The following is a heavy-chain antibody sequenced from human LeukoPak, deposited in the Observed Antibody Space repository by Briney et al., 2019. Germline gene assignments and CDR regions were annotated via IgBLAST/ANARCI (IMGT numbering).Heavy chain of an antibody. D-gene: IGHD1-26*01. J-gene: IGHJ4*02. CDR1: GFTFSDNH. CDR3: ARAEVGATTPFDY. V-gene: IGHV3-11*05. CDR2: ISSSSSYT. Sequence: PGGSLRLSCAASGFTFSDNHMSWIRQAPGKGLEWVSYISSSSSYTNYADSVKGRFTISRDNAKNSLYLQMNSLRAKDTAVYYCARAEVGATTPFDYWGQGTLVTVSS.